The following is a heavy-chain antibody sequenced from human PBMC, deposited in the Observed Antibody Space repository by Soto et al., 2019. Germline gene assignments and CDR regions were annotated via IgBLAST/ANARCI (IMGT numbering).Heavy chain of an antibody. CDR2: IIPIFGTA. V-gene: IGHV1-69*13. D-gene: IGHD2-15*01. CDR3: ARDFEMPAATLNSCGMDV. Sequence: SVKVSCKASGCTISSYAISWVGQAPGEGLEWMGGIIPIFGTANYAQKFQGRVKITADESTSTAYMELSSLRSEDTAVYYCARDFEMPAATLNSCGMDVWG. J-gene: IGHJ6*02. CDR1: GCTISSYA.